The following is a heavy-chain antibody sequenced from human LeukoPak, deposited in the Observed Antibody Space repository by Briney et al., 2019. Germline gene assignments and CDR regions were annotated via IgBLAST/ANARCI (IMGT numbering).Heavy chain of an antibody. V-gene: IGHV4-39*07. Sequence: SETLSLTCTVSGGSISSSSYWGWVRQPPGKGLEWIGSIYYSGSTNYNPSLKSRVTISVDTSKNQFSLKLSSVTAADTAVYYCARAPWGVITTGDAFDIWGQGTMVTVSS. CDR1: GGSISSSSY. CDR3: ARAPWGVITTGDAFDI. J-gene: IGHJ3*02. D-gene: IGHD3-22*01. CDR2: IYYSGST.